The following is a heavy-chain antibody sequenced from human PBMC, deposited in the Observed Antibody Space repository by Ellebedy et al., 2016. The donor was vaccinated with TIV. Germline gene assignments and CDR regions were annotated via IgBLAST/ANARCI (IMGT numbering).Heavy chain of an antibody. Sequence: GESLKISCAASGFAFRSYVMSWVRQAPGKGLEWISGISDSGGSKYYADSVKSRFTISRDNSKNSLYLQMNSLRAEDTAIYYCAKDHSSNEYFFDYWGQGTLVTVSS. CDR3: AKDHSSNEYFFDY. CDR2: ISDSGGSK. J-gene: IGHJ4*02. CDR1: GFAFRSYV. D-gene: IGHD6-13*01. V-gene: IGHV3-23*01.